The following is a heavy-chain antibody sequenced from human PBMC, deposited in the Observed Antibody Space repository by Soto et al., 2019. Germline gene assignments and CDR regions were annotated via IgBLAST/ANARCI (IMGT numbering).Heavy chain of an antibody. D-gene: IGHD2-2*01. V-gene: IGHV1-69*02. CDR2: IIPILGIA. Sequence: QVQLVQSGAEVKKPGSSVKVSCKASGGTFSSYTISWVRQAPGQGLEWMGRIIPILGIANYAQKFQGRVTITADKSRSTAYMELSSLRSEDTAVYYCARAPDIVVVPTPERQDDYWGQGTLVTVSS. CDR3: ARAPDIVVVPTPERQDDY. J-gene: IGHJ4*02. CDR1: GGTFSSYT.